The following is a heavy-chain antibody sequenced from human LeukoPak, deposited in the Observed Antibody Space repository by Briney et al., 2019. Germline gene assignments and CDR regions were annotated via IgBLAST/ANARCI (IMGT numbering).Heavy chain of an antibody. J-gene: IGHJ4*02. CDR2: IKSNSAGGTT. CDR3: SADIFY. D-gene: IGHD3-9*01. V-gene: IGHV3-15*01. CDR1: GFTFTDAW. Sequence: GGSLRLSCAASGFTFTDAWMSWVRQAPGKRLEWLGRIKSNSAGGTTEFAAPVKGRFSISRGDSKNTLFLEMNSLKTEDTAVYYCSADIFYWGQGTLVTVSS.